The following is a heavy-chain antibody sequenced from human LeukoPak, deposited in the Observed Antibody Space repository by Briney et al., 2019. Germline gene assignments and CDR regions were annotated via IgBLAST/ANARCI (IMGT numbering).Heavy chain of an antibody. V-gene: IGHV3-7*01. CDR3: ARALRPGDRAFDI. CDR2: IKQDGSEK. D-gene: IGHD3-10*01. CDR1: GFTFSSYL. J-gene: IGHJ3*02. Sequence: GGSLRLSCAASGFTFSSYLMSWVRQAPGKGLEGVANIKQDGSEKYYVDSVKGRFTISRDNDKNSLYLQMNSLRAEDTAVYYCARALRPGDRAFDIRGQGTMVTVSS.